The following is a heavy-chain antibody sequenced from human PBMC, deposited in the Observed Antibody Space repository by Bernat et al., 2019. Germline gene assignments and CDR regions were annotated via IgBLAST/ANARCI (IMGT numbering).Heavy chain of an antibody. CDR1: GFTFSTYA. Sequence: QVQLVESGGGVVQPGRSLRLSCAASGFTFSTYAMNWVRQAPCKGLEWVAVTSFDGGIKFYADSVKGRFTISRDNSRNTLFLQMDSLRTEDTAVYYCAREEYKSALGSFDYWGQGTLVTVSS. D-gene: IGHD2/OR15-2a*01. CDR3: AREEYKSALGSFDY. CDR2: TSFDGGIK. V-gene: IGHV3-30-3*01. J-gene: IGHJ4*02.